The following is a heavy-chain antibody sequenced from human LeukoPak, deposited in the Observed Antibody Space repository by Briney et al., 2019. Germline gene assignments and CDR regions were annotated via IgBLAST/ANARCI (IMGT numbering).Heavy chain of an antibody. Sequence: GGSLKLSCAASGFTFSSYSMNWVRQAPGKGLEWVSSICSSSSYIYYADSVKGRFTISRDNAKNSLYLQMNSLRAEDTAVYYCARDVEMATINDYWGQGTLVTVSS. V-gene: IGHV3-21*01. CDR1: GFTFSSYS. CDR3: ARDVEMATINDY. D-gene: IGHD5-24*01. J-gene: IGHJ4*02. CDR2: ICSSSSYI.